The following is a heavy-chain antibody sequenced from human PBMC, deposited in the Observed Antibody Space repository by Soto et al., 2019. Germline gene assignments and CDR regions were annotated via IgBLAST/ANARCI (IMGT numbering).Heavy chain of an antibody. D-gene: IGHD5-12*01. CDR2: ILPLLDTT. V-gene: IGHV1-69*08. CDR1: GGTFSNDI. Sequence: QVQLVQSGAEVKKPGSSVKVSCKTSGGTFSNDIITWVRQAAGQGLEWMGRILPLLDTTNYAQKFQGRVTITADESTGTAYRSLNSLRAEDTAVYYCVRAPPIGRTFSGYDGIDYGGQGTLVTVSS. CDR3: VRAPPIGRTFSGYDGIDY. J-gene: IGHJ4*02.